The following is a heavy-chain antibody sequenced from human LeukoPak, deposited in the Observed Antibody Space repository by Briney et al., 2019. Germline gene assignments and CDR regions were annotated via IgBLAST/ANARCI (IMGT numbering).Heavy chain of an antibody. Sequence: GESLQISCQGSGYTFTNYWIGWVRPMPGKGVEWRGIIYPGDSDTRYSPSFQGQVTISADKSISTAYLQWSSLKASDTAMYYCARKAGATRYYGMDVWGQGTTVTVSS. J-gene: IGHJ6*02. V-gene: IGHV5-51*01. CDR1: GYTFTNYW. CDR3: ARKAGATRYYGMDV. CDR2: IYPGDSDT. D-gene: IGHD5-12*01.